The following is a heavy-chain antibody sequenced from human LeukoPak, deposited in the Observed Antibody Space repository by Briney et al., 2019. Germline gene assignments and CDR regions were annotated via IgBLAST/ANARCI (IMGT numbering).Heavy chain of an antibody. CDR3: ARGTPSMSAY. D-gene: IGHD6-6*01. CDR1: GFTFSSYW. Sequence: GGSLRLSCAVSGFTFSSYWMRWVRQAPGKGLVWVSRINSDGSSTSYADSVKGRFTVSRDNAKNTLYLQMNSLRAEDTAVYYCARGTPSMSAYWGQGTLVTVSS. CDR2: INSDGSST. J-gene: IGHJ4*02. V-gene: IGHV3-74*01.